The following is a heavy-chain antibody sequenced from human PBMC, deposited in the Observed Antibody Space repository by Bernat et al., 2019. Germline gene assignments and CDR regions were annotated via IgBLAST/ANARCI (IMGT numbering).Heavy chain of an antibody. CDR1: GFTFSDYY. V-gene: IGHV3-11*06. J-gene: IGHJ4*02. Sequence: QVQLVESGGGLVKPGGSLRLSCAASGFTFSDYYMSWIRQAPGKGLEWVSYISSSSSYTNYADSVKGRFTISRDNAKNSLYLQMNSLRAEDTAVYYCARDIRYYYGSGDGGDCWGQGSLVTVSS. D-gene: IGHD3-10*01. CDR3: ARDIRYYYGSGDGGDC. CDR2: ISSSSSYT.